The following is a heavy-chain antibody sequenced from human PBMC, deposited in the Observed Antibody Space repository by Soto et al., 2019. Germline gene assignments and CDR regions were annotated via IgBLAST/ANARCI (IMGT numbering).Heavy chain of an antibody. CDR2: IYHSGST. D-gene: IGHD3-22*01. CDR1: GGSISSGGYS. Sequence: TSETLCLTCAVSGGSISSGGYSWSWIRQPPGKGLEWIGYIYHSGSTYYNPSLKSRVTISVDRSKNQFSLKLSSVTAADTAVYYCARGGVDYYDSSGYYFSPYYFDYWGQGTLVTVS. V-gene: IGHV4-30-2*01. CDR3: ARGGVDYYDSSGYYFSPYYFDY. J-gene: IGHJ4*02.